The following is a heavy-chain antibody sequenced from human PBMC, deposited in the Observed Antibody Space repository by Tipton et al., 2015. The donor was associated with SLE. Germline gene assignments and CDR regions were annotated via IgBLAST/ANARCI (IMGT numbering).Heavy chain of an antibody. V-gene: IGHV3-30*04. D-gene: IGHD6-19*01. Sequence: SLRLSCAASGFTFSSYAMHWVRQAPGKGLEWVAVISYDGSNKYYADSVKGRFTISRDNSKNTLYLQMNSLRAEDTAVYYCARDLAGGLAGVFDYWGQGTLVTVSS. J-gene: IGHJ4*02. CDR1: GFTFSSYA. CDR2: ISYDGSNK. CDR3: ARDLAGGLAGVFDY.